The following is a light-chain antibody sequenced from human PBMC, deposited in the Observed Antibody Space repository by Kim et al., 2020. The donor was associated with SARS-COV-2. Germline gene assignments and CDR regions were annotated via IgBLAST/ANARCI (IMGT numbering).Light chain of an antibody. CDR2: EVT. J-gene: IGLJ3*02. CDR1: SSDVGDYNY. Sequence: QSALTQPASVSGSPGQSITISCTGTSSDVGDYNYVSWYQQHPGKAPKLMIYEVTKRPSGVSYRFSGSKSGNTASLTISGLQAEDEADSYCTSYTSSSALVVFGGGTQLTVL. V-gene: IGLV2-14*01. CDR3: TSYTSSSALVV.